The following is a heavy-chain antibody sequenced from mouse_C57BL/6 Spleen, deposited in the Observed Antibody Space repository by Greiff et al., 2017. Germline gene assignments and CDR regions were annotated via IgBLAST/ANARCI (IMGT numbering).Heavy chain of an antibody. CDR2: ISSGGSYT. CDR1: GFTFSSYG. V-gene: IGHV5-6*01. Sequence: EVMLVESGGDLVKPGGSLKLSCAASGFTFSSYGMSWVRQTPDKRLEWVATISSGGSYTYYPDSVKGRFTISRDNAKNTLYLQMSSLKSEDTAMYYCARQSNYYAMDYWGQGTSVTVSS. D-gene: IGHD2-5*01. CDR3: ARQSNYYAMDY. J-gene: IGHJ4*01.